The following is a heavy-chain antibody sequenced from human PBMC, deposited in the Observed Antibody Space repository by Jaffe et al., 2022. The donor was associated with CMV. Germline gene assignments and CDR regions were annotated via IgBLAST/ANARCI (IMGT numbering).Heavy chain of an antibody. J-gene: IGHJ4*02. CDR1: GGSISSSSYY. D-gene: IGHD3-22*01. V-gene: IGHV4-39*01. CDR2: IYYSGST. Sequence: QLQLQESGPGLVKPSETLSLTCTVSGGSISSSSYYWGWIRQPPGKGLEWIGSIYYSGSTYYNPSLKSRVTISVDTSKNQFSLKLSSVTAADTAVYYCARLRGRGRYYYDSSGYSGFDYWGQGTLVTVSS. CDR3: ARLRGRGRYYYDSSGYSGFDY.